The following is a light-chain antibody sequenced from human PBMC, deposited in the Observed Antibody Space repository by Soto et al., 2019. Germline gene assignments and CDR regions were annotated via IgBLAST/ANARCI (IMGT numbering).Light chain of an antibody. J-gene: IGKJ1*01. CDR2: DAS. CDR3: QQFYNYPRT. Sequence: AIRMTQSPSSFSASTGDRVCITSRATQDIGTYLAWYQQIPGKAPKLLIYDASTLQTGVPSRFSSSRSGTDSTLYISYLQSEDFGTYYCQQFYNYPRTFGQATKVDIK. CDR1: QDIGTY. V-gene: IGKV1-8*01.